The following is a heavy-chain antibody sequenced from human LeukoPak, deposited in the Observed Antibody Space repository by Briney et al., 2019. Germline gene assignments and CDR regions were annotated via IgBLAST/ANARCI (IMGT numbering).Heavy chain of an antibody. CDR2: IYHSGST. CDR1: GGSISSGGYY. J-gene: IGHJ4*02. CDR3: ASSKWELLDY. D-gene: IGHD1-26*01. Sequence: PSETLSLTCTVSGGSISSGGYYWSWIRQSPGKGLEWIGYIYHSGSTYYNPSLKSRVTISVDRSKNQFSLKLSSVTAADTAVYYCASSKWELLDYWGQGTLVTVSS. V-gene: IGHV4-30-2*06.